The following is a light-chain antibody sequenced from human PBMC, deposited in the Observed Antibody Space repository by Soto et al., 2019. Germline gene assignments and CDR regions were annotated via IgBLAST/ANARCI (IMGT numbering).Light chain of an antibody. J-gene: IGKJ4*01. Sequence: DIQMTQSPSSLSASVGDRVTITCRASQSISSYLNWFQQKPGKAPNLLIYAASSLQTGVPSRFSGSGSGTDFTFTITSLQPEDIATYYCQQYDILPITFGGGTKVDIK. CDR1: QSISSY. CDR3: QQYDILPIT. V-gene: IGKV1-33*01. CDR2: AAS.